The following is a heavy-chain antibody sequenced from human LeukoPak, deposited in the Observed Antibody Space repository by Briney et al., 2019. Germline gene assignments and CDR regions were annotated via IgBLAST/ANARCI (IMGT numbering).Heavy chain of an antibody. D-gene: IGHD6-19*01. CDR2: IYHSGST. Sequence: PSGTLSLTCAVSGGSISSSNWWSWVRQPPGKGLEWIGEIYHSGSTNYNPSLKSRVTISVDKSKNQFSLKLSSVTAADTAVYYCARESRAVAYYYYYGMDVWGQGTTVTVSS. CDR1: GGSISSSNW. J-gene: IGHJ6*02. V-gene: IGHV4-4*02. CDR3: ARESRAVAYYYYYGMDV.